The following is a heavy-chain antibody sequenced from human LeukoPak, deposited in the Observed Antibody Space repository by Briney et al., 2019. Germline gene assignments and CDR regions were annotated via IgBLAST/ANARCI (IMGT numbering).Heavy chain of an antibody. CDR2: ISADNGNT. J-gene: IGHJ4*02. V-gene: IGHV1-18*01. Sequence: ASVKVSCKASGYTFTSYGISWVRQAPGQGLEWMGWISADNGNTNYAQKLQGRVTMTTDTSTSTAYMELRSLRSDDTAVYYCARDSLWFGELLSDYWGQGTLITVSS. CDR1: GYTFTSYG. CDR3: ARDSLWFGELLSDY. D-gene: IGHD3-10*01.